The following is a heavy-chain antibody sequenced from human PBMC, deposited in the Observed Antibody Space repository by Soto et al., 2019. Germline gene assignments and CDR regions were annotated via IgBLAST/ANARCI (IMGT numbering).Heavy chain of an antibody. CDR2: IYWDDDK. CDR1: GFSLSTSSVG. D-gene: IGHD3-10*01. J-gene: IGHJ5*01. Sequence: QITLKESGPTLVKPTQTLTLTCTFSGFSLSTSSVGVGWIRQPPGKALEWLALIYWDDDKRYSPSLKSRLTIXXDXSXXQVVLTMTNMDPVDTATYSCAHRHNSYGSGSYFDCWGQGTLVTVSS. V-gene: IGHV2-5*02. CDR3: AHRHNSYGSGSYFDC.